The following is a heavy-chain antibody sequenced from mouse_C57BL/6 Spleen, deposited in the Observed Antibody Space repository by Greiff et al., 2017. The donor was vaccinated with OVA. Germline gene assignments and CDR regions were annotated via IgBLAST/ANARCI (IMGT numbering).Heavy chain of an antibody. J-gene: IGHJ2*01. D-gene: IGHD1-1*01. V-gene: IGHV3-1*01. CDR2: ISYSGST. CDR3: ARVGDYYGSLDY. CDR1: GYSITSGYD. Sequence: VQLQQSGPGMVKPSQSLSLTCTVTGYSITSGYDWHWLRHFPGNKLEWMGYISYSGSTNYNPSLKSRISITHDTSKNHFFLKLNSVTTEDTATDYCARVGDYYGSLDYWGQGTTLTVSS.